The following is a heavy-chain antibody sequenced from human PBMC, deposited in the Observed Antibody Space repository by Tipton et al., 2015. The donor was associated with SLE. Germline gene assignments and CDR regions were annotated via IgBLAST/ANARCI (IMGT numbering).Heavy chain of an antibody. CDR2: IDHSGIS. CDR1: GHSIDTTYY. Sequence: TLSLTCNVSGHSIDTTYYWGWIRQPPGKGLEWIGSIDHSGISFYKPSLKSRVSLSVKTSKNQSSLRRNSATAADTAVYYCARAFRVGALFNFDYWGQGTLATVSS. CDR3: ARAFRVGALFNFDY. V-gene: IGHV4-38-2*02. J-gene: IGHJ4*02. D-gene: IGHD1-26*01.